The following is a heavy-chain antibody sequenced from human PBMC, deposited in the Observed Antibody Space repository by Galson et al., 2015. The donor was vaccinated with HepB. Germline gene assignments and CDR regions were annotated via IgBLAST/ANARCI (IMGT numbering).Heavy chain of an antibody. Sequence: SVKVSCKASGYTFTSYGISWVRQAPGQGPEWMGWISTYNGNTNYVQNLQGRVTMTTDTSTSTAYMEVRSLRSDDTAVYYCARGFGYGDLDYWGQGTLVTVSS. CDR3: ARGFGYGDLDY. J-gene: IGHJ4*02. CDR2: ISTYNGNT. V-gene: IGHV1-18*01. CDR1: GYTFTSYG. D-gene: IGHD5-18*01.